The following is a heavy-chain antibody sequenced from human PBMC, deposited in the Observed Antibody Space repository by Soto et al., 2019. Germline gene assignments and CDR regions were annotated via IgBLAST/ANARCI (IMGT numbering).Heavy chain of an antibody. D-gene: IGHD2-2*02. CDR3: ATAGCSSTSCYNGYYYYGMDV. J-gene: IGHJ6*02. CDR1: GYTLTELS. V-gene: IGHV1-24*01. CDR2: FDPEDGET. Sequence: SVKVSCKVSGYTLTELSMHWVLQAPGKGLDWMGGFDPEDGETIYAQKFQGRVTMTEDTSTDTAYMELSSLRSEDTAVYYCATAGCSSTSCYNGYYYYGMDVWGQGTTVTVSS.